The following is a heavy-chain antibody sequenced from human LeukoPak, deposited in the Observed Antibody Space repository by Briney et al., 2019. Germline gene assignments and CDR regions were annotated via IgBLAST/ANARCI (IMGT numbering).Heavy chain of an antibody. CDR1: GYTFTSYA. CDR3: ARARYYYGLGSYQTYNWFDP. V-gene: IGHV1-3*01. J-gene: IGHJ5*02. CDR2: INAGNGNT. Sequence: ASVKGSCKASGYTFTSYAMHWVRQAPGQRLEWMGWINAGNGNTKYSQKFQGRVTITRDTSASTAYMELSSLRSEDTAVYYCARARYYYGLGSYQTYNWFDPWGQGTLVTVSS. D-gene: IGHD3-10*01.